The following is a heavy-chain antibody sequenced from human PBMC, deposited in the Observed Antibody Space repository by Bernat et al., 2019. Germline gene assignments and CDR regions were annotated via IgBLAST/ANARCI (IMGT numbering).Heavy chain of an antibody. J-gene: IGHJ4*02. V-gene: IGHV3-33*01. CDR1: GFTFSSYG. CDR2: IWYDGSNK. CDR3: AREGGVTTSLDY. Sequence: QVQLVESGGGVVQPGRSLRLSCAASGFTFSSYGMHWVRQAPGKGLEWVAVIWYDGSNKYYADSVKGRFTISRDNSKNTLYLQMNSLRAEDTAVYYCAREGGVTTSLDYWGQGTLVTVSS. D-gene: IGHD3-16*01.